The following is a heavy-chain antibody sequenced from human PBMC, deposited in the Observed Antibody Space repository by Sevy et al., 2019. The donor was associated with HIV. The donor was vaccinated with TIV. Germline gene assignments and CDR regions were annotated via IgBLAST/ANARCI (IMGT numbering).Heavy chain of an antibody. CDR3: ARSISWYASFDY. Sequence: ASVKVSCKASGRTFSSYAFSWVRQTPGQGLDWMGGIIPMFATANYVENFQGRVTITADESTSTAYMELSSLRSEDTAVYYCARSISWYASFDYWGQGTLVTVSS. J-gene: IGHJ4*02. D-gene: IGHD6-13*01. V-gene: IGHV1-69*13. CDR2: IIPMFATA. CDR1: GRTFSSYA.